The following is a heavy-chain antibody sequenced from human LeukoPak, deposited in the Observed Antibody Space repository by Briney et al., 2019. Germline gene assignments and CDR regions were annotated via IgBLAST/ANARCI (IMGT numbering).Heavy chain of an antibody. Sequence: GGSLRLSCAASGFTVSSDYMNWVRQAPGKGLEWVSVIYSGGSTYYADSVKGRFTISRDNSKSTLSLQMNSLRAEDTAIYYCATYRQVLLPFESWGQGTLVTVSS. D-gene: IGHD2-8*02. CDR2: IYSGGST. CDR1: GFTVSSDY. CDR3: ATYRQVLLPFES. V-gene: IGHV3-66*01. J-gene: IGHJ4*02.